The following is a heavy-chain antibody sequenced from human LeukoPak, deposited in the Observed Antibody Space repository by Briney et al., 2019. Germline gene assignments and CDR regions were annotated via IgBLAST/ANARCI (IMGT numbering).Heavy chain of an antibody. CDR2: IKYDGSEK. CDR3: ARDFILVGY. CDR1: GFTFSNYW. Sequence: GGSLRLSCAASGFTFSNYWMSWVRQAPGKGLEWAANIKYDGSEKYYVDSVKGRFTISRDNAKNSLYLQMNSLRAEDTAVYYCARDFILVGYWGQETLVTVSS. D-gene: IGHD2-15*01. V-gene: IGHV3-7*01. J-gene: IGHJ4*02.